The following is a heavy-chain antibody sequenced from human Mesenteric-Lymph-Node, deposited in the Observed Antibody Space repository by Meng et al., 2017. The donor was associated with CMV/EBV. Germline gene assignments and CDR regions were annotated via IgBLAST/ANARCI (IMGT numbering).Heavy chain of an antibody. CDR2: IYYSGST. Sequence: SETLSLTCTVSGDSISISSYYWGWIRQPPRKGLEWIGSIYYSGSTYYNPSLKSRVTISVDTSKNQFSLKLSSVTAADTAVYYWARGYGVVVPAAINYYYGMDVWGQGTTVTVSS. D-gene: IGHD2-2*01. CDR3: ARGYGVVVPAAINYYYGMDV. J-gene: IGHJ6*02. CDR1: GDSISISSYY. V-gene: IGHV4-39*07.